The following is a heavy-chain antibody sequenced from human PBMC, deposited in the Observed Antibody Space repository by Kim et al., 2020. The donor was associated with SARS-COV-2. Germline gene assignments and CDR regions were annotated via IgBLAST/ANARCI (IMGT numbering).Heavy chain of an antibody. CDR2: ISAYNGNT. CDR1: GYTFTSYG. J-gene: IGHJ4*02. CDR3: ARAASSNYDILTGYYSATSFDY. V-gene: IGHV1-18*01. D-gene: IGHD3-9*01. Sequence: ASVKVSCKASGYTFTSYGISWVRQAPGQGLEWMGWISAYNGNTNYAQKLQGRVTMTTDTSTSTAYMELRSLRSDDTAVYYCARAASSNYDILTGYYSATSFDYWGQGTLVTVSS.